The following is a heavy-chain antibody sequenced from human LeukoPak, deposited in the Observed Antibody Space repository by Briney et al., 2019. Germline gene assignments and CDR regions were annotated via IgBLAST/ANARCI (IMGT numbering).Heavy chain of an antibody. CDR3: ARGPGIAVAGNFYYHYYYMDV. Sequence: GASVKVSCKASGYTFTGYYMHWVRQAPGQGLEWMGWINPNSGGTNYAQKFQGRVTMTRDTSISTAYMELSRLRCDDTAVYYCARGPGIAVAGNFYYHYYYMDVWGKGTTVTVSS. CDR2: INPNSGGT. CDR1: GYTFTGYY. V-gene: IGHV1-2*02. J-gene: IGHJ6*03. D-gene: IGHD6-19*01.